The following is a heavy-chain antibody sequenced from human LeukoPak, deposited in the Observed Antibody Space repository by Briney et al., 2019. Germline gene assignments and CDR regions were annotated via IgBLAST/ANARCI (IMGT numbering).Heavy chain of an antibody. Sequence: GGSLRLSCAASGFTFSSYWMSWVRQAPGKGLEWVANIKQDGSEKYYVDSVKGRFTISRDNAKNSLYLQMNSLRAEDTAVYYYARDPGTMVRGGHYYYYGMDVWGQGTTVTVSS. D-gene: IGHD3-10*01. V-gene: IGHV3-7*01. CDR1: GFTFSSYW. J-gene: IGHJ6*02. CDR3: ARDPGTMVRGGHYYYYGMDV. CDR2: IKQDGSEK.